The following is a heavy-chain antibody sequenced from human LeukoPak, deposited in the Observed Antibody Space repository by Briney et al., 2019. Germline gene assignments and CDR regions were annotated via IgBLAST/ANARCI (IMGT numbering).Heavy chain of an antibody. CDR3: AKTRKWIDY. D-gene: IGHD2-8*01. Sequence: GGSLRLSCAASGFTFSDYYMGWIRQAPGKGLEWVSYISSSGSTTYYADSVKGRFTISRDNAKNSLYLQLSSLKADDTAVYYCAKTRKWIDYWGQGTLVTVSS. J-gene: IGHJ4*02. CDR1: GFTFSDYY. V-gene: IGHV3-11*01. CDR2: ISSSGSTT.